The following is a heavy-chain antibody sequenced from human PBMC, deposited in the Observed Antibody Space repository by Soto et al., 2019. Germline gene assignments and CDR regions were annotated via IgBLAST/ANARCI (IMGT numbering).Heavy chain of an antibody. V-gene: IGHV3-23*01. J-gene: IGHJ4*02. CDR1: GFTFSSYA. Sequence: EVQLLESGGGLVQPGGSLRLSCAASGFTFSSYAMSWVRQAPGKGLEWVSAISGSGGSTYYADSVKGRFTISRDNSKNTQYLQMNSLRAEDTAVYYCAKDRGTSSGWYVGYYFDYWGQGTLVTVSS. CDR2: ISGSGGST. D-gene: IGHD6-19*01. CDR3: AKDRGTSSGWYVGYYFDY.